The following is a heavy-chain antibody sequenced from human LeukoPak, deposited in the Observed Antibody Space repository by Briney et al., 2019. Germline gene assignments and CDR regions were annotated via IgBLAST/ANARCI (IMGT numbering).Heavy chain of an antibody. CDR1: GFTVSSKY. V-gene: IGHV3-66*02. CDR3: AAGGYYFDS. Sequence: GGSLRLSCAVSGFTVSSKYMTWVRQAPGKGLEWVSVMWHGGSTKYAESVKDRFSISRDNSQNTVHLQMNSLRVEDTAMYFCAAGGYYFDSWGRGTLVTVSS. D-gene: IGHD3-10*01. J-gene: IGHJ4*02. CDR2: MWHGGST.